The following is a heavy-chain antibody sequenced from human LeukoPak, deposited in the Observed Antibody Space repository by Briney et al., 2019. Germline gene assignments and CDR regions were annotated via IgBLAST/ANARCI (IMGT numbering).Heavy chain of an antibody. CDR2: FYYSGST. V-gene: IGHV4-39*07. CDR3: ATNGGSSWYNFDY. Sequence: SETLSLTCTVSGGCISSSSCYWGWIRQPPGKGLEWIGSFYYSGSTYYNPSFKSRVTISVDTSENQFSLKLSSVTAADTAVYYCATNGGSSWYNFDYWGQGTLVTVSS. D-gene: IGHD6-13*01. J-gene: IGHJ4*02. CDR1: GGCISSSSCY.